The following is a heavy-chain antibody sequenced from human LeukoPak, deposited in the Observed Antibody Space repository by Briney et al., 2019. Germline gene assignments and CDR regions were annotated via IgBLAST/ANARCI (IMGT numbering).Heavy chain of an antibody. CDR3: ARVFESVYDFWRGYYDLFDY. CDR2: INAGNGNT. CDR1: GYTFTSYA. D-gene: IGHD3-3*01. Sequence: ASVKVSCKASGYTFTSYAMHWVRQAPGQRLEWMGWINAGNGNTKYSQKFQGRVTITRDTSASTAYMELSSLRSEDTAVYYCARVFESVYDFWRGYYDLFDYWGQGTLVTVSS. J-gene: IGHJ4*02. V-gene: IGHV1-3*01.